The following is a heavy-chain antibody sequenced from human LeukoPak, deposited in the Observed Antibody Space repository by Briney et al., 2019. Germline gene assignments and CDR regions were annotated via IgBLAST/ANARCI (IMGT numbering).Heavy chain of an antibody. J-gene: IGHJ4*02. CDR1: GFIFISYA. D-gene: IGHD6-13*01. Sequence: HPGGSLRLSCAASGFIFISYAMSWVRQAPGKGLVWVSRINTDGSTTSYADSVKGRFTICRDNAKNTVYLQMNSLRAEDTAVYYCAVTGYSSSWSFDYWGQGSLVTVSS. CDR2: INTDGSTT. V-gene: IGHV3-74*01. CDR3: AVTGYSSSWSFDY.